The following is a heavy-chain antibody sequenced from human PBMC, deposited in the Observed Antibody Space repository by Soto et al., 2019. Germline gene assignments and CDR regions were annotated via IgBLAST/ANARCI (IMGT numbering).Heavy chain of an antibody. CDR2: INPNSGGT. CDR1: GYTFTGYY. CDR3: VRGRVYDYSWGSYRPSLVFDY. D-gene: IGHD3-16*02. J-gene: IGHJ4*02. Sequence: ASVKVSCKASGYTFTGYYMHWVRQAPGQGLEWMGWINPNSGGTNYAQKFQGWVTMTRDTSISTAYMELSRLRSDDTAVYYCVRGRVYDYSWGSYRPSLVFDYWGQGTLVTGS. V-gene: IGHV1-2*04.